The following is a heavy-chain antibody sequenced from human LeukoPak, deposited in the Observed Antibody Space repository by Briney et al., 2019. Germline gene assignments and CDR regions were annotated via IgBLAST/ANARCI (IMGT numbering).Heavy chain of an antibody. J-gene: IGHJ3*02. V-gene: IGHV4-59*11. CDR1: ADSFSSHY. Sequence: SETLSLTCAVSADSFSSHYWTWIRQPPGKGLECIAYISYIGSTNYNPSLKSRVTIYIDTSKNQFSLKMRCVNAAATAVYYCARDLVTVTKGFDIWGQGTMVSVSS. D-gene: IGHD4-17*01. CDR3: ARDLVTVTKGFDI. CDR2: ISYIGST.